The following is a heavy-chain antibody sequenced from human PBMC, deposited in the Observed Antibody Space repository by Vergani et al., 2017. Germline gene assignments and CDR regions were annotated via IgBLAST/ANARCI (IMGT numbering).Heavy chain of an antibody. CDR2: IYYSGTV. CDR3: ARLGYSSRSYFDS. J-gene: IGHJ5*01. CDR1: GASIRSSNYY. Sequence: QLQLQESGPGLVKPSATLSLTCSVSGASIRSSNYYWAWIRQPPGKGLEWIGNIYYSGTVYYHQSLKSRATISIDTSRNQFSLKLTSVTAADTAVYYCARLGYSSRSYFDSWGQGTLVTVSS. D-gene: IGHD3-10*01. V-gene: IGHV4-39*01.